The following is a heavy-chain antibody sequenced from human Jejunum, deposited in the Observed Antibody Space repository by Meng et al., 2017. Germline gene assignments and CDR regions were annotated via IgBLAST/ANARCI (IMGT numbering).Heavy chain of an antibody. CDR2: VWYDRSNI. D-gene: IGHD2-2*01. CDR3: ARDLRFCRSTNCTYYFDY. CDR1: GFTFSSNS. V-gene: IGHV3-33*01. J-gene: IGHJ4*02. Sequence: GESLKISCAASGFTFSSNSMNWVRQAPGKGLEWVAIVWYDRSNINYADSVMGRFTISRDNAKNTLFLQMRHLRVEDTAVYYCARDLRFCRSTNCTYYFDYWGRGTLVTVSS.